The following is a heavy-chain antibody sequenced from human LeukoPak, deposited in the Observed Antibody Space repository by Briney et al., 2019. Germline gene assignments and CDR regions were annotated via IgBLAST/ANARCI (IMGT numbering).Heavy chain of an antibody. V-gene: IGHV4-59*12. J-gene: IGHJ5*02. CDR2: IYYSGST. Sequence: SETLSLTCTVSGGSISSYYWSWIRQPPGKGLEWIGYIYYSGSTNYNPSLKSRVTISVDTSKNQFSLKLSSVTAADTAVYYCARGGPTYYYGSGSPNPFDPWGQGTLVTVSS. CDR1: GGSISSYY. CDR3: ARGGPTYYYGSGSPNPFDP. D-gene: IGHD3-10*01.